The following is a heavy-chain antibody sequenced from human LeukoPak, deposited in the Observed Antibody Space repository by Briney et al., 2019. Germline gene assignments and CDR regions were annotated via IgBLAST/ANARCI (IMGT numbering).Heavy chain of an antibody. CDR1: GFTVSSYS. CDR2: ISSSYNYI. Sequence: GGSLRLSCAASGFTVSSYSMNWVRQAPGKGLEWVSSISSSYNYIYYADSVKGRFTISRDNAKNSLYLQMNSLRAEDTAVYYCARVLRYCSGGNCYSGGLGYMDVWGKGTTVTISS. D-gene: IGHD2-15*01. V-gene: IGHV3-21*01. CDR3: ARVLRYCSGGNCYSGGLGYMDV. J-gene: IGHJ6*03.